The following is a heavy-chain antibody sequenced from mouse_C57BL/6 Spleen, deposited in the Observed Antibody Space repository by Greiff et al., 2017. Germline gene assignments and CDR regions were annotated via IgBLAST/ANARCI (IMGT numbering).Heavy chain of an antibody. V-gene: IGHV1-55*01. J-gene: IGHJ3*01. D-gene: IGHD2-5*01. CDR1: GYTFTSYW. CDR3: ARYYYSNYGCAY. CDR2: IYPGSGST. Sequence: QVQLQQPGAELVKPGASVKMSCKASGYTFTSYWITWVKQRPGQGLEWIGDIYPGSGSTNYNEKFKSKATLTVDTSSSTAYMQLSSLTSEDSAVYYCARYYYSNYGCAYWGQGTLVTVSA.